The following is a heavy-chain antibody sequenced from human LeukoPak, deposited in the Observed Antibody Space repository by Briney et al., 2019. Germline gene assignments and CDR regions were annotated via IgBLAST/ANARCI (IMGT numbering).Heavy chain of an antibody. J-gene: IGHJ3*02. Sequence: GASVRVSCKASGFTFTSYGINWVRQAPGQGLEWMGWMNPDNGNTGCAQKFQGRVTMTRDTSISTAYMELSSLRSEDTAVYYCARGLTDIVVAPAIWGQGTMVTVSS. D-gene: IGHD2-2*01. CDR3: ARGLTDIVVAPAI. CDR1: GFTFTSYG. CDR2: MNPDNGNT. V-gene: IGHV1-8*01.